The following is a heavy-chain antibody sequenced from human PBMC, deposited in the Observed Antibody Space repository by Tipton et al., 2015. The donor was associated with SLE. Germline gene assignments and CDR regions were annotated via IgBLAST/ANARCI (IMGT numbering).Heavy chain of an antibody. V-gene: IGHV4-39*07. CDR2: IYYSGST. J-gene: IGHJ5*02. CDR1: GGSFDYA. Sequence: TLSLTCTVYGGSFDYAWSWIRQPPGKGLEWIGSIYYSGSTYYNPSLKSRVTISVDTSKNQFSLKLSSVTAADTAVYYCARAGGGDSNWFDPWGQGTLVTVSS. CDR3: ARAGGGDSNWFDP. D-gene: IGHD2-21*01.